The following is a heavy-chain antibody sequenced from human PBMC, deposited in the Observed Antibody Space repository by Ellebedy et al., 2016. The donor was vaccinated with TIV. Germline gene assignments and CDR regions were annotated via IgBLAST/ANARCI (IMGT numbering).Heavy chain of an antibody. CDR1: GGSIDTYY. J-gene: IGHJ6*02. V-gene: IGHV4-59*01. CDR3: AGGKVLMTSVTTGYYYGMDV. D-gene: IGHD4-17*01. CDR2: INFSGST. Sequence: MPSETLSLTCPVPGGSIDTYYWSWIRQPPGKGLEWIGYINFSGSTNYNPSLKSRVTTSLDSSQTQFSLRLTSVTAADTAMYYCAGGKVLMTSVTTGYYYGMDVWGQGTTVTVSS.